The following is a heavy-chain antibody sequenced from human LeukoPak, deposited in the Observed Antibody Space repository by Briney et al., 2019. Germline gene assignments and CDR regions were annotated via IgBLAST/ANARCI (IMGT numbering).Heavy chain of an antibody. D-gene: IGHD1-1*01. CDR2: SRNKANSYTT. CDR1: GFTFSDYY. J-gene: IGHJ4*02. Sequence: PGGSLRLSCVVSGFTFSDYYMDWLRQVPGKGLEWVARSRNKANSYTTVYAASVKDRFTISRDDSKNSLHLQMNSLKTEDTAVYYCARGHWSFDYWGQGTLVTVSS. V-gene: IGHV3-72*01. CDR3: ARGHWSFDY.